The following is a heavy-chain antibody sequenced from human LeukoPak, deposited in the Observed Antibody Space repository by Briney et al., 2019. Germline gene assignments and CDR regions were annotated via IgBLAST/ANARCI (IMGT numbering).Heavy chain of an antibody. CDR2: IYYSGST. D-gene: IGHD1-1*01. CDR3: AGRLVTTSTTTPGAFDI. Sequence: SETLSLTCTVSGGSISSSSYYWGWIRQPPGKGLEWIGSIYYSGSTYYNPSLKSRVTISVDTSKNQFSLKLSSVTAADTAVYYCAGRLVTTSTTTPGAFDIWGQGTMVTVSS. J-gene: IGHJ3*02. V-gene: IGHV4-39*07. CDR1: GGSISSSSYY.